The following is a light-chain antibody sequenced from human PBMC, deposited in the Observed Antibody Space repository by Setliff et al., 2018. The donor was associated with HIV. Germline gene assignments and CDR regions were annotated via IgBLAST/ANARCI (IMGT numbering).Light chain of an antibody. V-gene: IGLV1-44*01. J-gene: IGLJ2*01. Sequence: QSVLTQPPSASGTPGHRVTISCSGSTSNIGSNTVAWYQHLPGTAPKLLIFRNVQRPSGVPDRFSASKSGTSASLAISGLQSEDEADYYCAAWDDGLNGPGFGGGTK. CDR2: RNV. CDR1: TSNIGSNT. CDR3: AAWDDGLNGPG.